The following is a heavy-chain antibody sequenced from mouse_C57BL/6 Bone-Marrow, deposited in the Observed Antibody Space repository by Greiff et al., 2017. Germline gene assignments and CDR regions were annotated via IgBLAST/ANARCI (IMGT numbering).Heavy chain of an antibody. D-gene: IGHD2-3*01. Sequence: QVQLQQSGAELVMPGASVKLSCKASGYTFTSYWMHWVKQRPGQGLEWIGEIDPSDSNTNYNQKFKGKSTLTVDKSSSTAYMQLSSLTSEDSAVYYCAREEGGYYGWFAYWGQGTLVTVSA. CDR1: GYTFTSYW. CDR3: AREEGGYYGWFAY. CDR2: IDPSDSNT. V-gene: IGHV1-69*01. J-gene: IGHJ3*01.